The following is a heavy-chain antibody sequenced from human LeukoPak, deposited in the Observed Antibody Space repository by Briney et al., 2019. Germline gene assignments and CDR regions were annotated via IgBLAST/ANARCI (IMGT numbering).Heavy chain of an antibody. J-gene: IGHJ4*02. CDR1: GYSISSDYY. V-gene: IGHV4-38-2*02. CDR2: IYYSGST. CDR3: ARYDVWGTYRAFDY. Sequence: PSETLSLTCSVSGYSISSDYYWGCIRQPPGKGLEWIGFIYYSGSTYYNPSLKSRVTISVDTSKNQFSLKLSSVTAADTAMYYCARYDVWGTYRAFDYWGQGTLVTVSS. D-gene: IGHD3-16*02.